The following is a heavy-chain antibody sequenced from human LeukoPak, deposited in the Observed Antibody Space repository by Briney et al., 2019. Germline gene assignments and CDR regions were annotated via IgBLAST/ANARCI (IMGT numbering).Heavy chain of an antibody. V-gene: IGHV4-59*08. CDR1: GGSISSYY. CDR2: IYYSGST. Sequence: SETLSLTCTVSGGSISSYYWSWIRQPPGKGLEWIGYIYYSGSTNYNPSLKSRVTISVDTSKNQFSLKLSSVTAADTAVYYCARHRRQQLYFSWFDPWGQGTLVTVSS. D-gene: IGHD6-13*01. J-gene: IGHJ5*02. CDR3: ARHRRQQLYFSWFDP.